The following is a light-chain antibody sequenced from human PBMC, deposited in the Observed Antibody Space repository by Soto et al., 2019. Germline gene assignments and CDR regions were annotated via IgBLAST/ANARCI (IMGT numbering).Light chain of an antibody. V-gene: IGKV3-20*01. J-gene: IGKJ2*01. CDR1: QSVSTGY. CDR2: GAS. CDR3: QQYGSSPL. Sequence: EIVLTQSPGTLSLSPGERATLSCRASQSVSTGYLAWYQQKPGQAPRLLIYGASSRATGIPDRFSGSGSGTDFTLTINRLEPEDFAVYFCQQYGSSPLFGQGTKLEIK.